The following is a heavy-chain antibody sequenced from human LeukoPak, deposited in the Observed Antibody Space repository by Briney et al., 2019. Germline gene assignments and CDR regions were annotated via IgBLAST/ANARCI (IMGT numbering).Heavy chain of an antibody. CDR1: GGSISGYY. Sequence: PSETLSLTCTVSGGSISGYYWSWIRQPPGKGLEWIGYIYYSGSTNYNPSLKSRVTISVDTSKNQFSLKLSSVTAADTAVYYCARVMITFGGVIWFDPWGQGTLVTVSS. CDR2: IYYSGST. J-gene: IGHJ5*02. V-gene: IGHV4-59*01. CDR3: ARVMITFGGVIWFDP. D-gene: IGHD3-16*01.